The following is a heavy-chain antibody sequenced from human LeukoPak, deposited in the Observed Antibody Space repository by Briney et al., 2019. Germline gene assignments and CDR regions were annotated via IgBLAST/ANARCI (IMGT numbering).Heavy chain of an antibody. J-gene: IGHJ3*02. V-gene: IGHV3-23*01. Sequence: PGGSLRLSCAASGFTFSSYAMSWVRQAPGKGLEWVSAIKGSGRSTYYADAVRGRFTISRDNSKNTLYLQMNSLRAEDTAIYYCAKDKGRITIAVPKDAFDIWGPGTMVTVSS. CDR2: IKGSGRST. CDR1: GFTFSSYA. D-gene: IGHD6-19*01. CDR3: AKDKGRITIAVPKDAFDI.